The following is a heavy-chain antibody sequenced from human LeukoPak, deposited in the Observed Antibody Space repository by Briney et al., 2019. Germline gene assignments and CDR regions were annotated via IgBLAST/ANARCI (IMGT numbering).Heavy chain of an antibody. CDR3: AKDIAQGYTFGTIEEDY. CDR1: GIAFSRFA. CDR2: VSESGDIT. Sequence: GGSLRLSCGASGIAFSRFAMSWVRQAPGKGLEWVSVVSESGDITHYAESVRGRFTISRDNSKNTLYLEMNRLRSDDTAIYYCAKDIAQGYTFGTIEEDYWGQGTLVTVAS. J-gene: IGHJ4*02. V-gene: IGHV3-23*01. D-gene: IGHD6-13*01.